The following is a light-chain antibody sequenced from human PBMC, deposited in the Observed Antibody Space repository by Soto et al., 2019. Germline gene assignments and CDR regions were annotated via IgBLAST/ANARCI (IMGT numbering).Light chain of an antibody. Sequence: QSALTQPPSASGSPGQSVTISCTGTSSDVGTHGYVSWYQQHAGKAPKLMIYDVTKRPSGVPDRFSGSKSANTASLTVSGLHAEDEADYYCMCYAGGNNWVFGGGTKVTVL. V-gene: IGLV2-8*01. J-gene: IGLJ3*02. CDR3: MCYAGGNNWV. CDR2: DVT. CDR1: SSDVGTHGY.